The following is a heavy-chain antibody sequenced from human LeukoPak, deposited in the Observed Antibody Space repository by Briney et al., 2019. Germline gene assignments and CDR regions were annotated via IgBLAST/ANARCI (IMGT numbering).Heavy chain of an antibody. CDR2: IDADNGDT. D-gene: IGHD2-2*01. CDR3: ARGYCSSTSCSHAFDI. J-gene: IGHJ3*02. V-gene: IGHV1-3*01. CDR1: GYTFSDYV. Sequence: ASVKVSCKASGYTFSDYVIHWVRQAPGQKFEWMGWIDADNGDTRYSQKFQGRVTMTRNTSISTAYMELISLRSEDTAVYYCARGYCSSTSCSHAFDIWGQGTMVTVSS.